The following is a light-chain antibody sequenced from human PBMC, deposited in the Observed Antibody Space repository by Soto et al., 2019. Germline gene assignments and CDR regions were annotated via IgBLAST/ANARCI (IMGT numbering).Light chain of an antibody. Sequence: QAALTQPRSVSGSPGQSVTISCTGTSSDIGAYNYVSWYQQYPGRVPKLLIYKVSNRPSGVSNRFSGSKSGNTASLTISGLQAEDEADYFCTSPTPGSLYVFGTGTKVTVL. CDR1: SSDIGAYNY. CDR3: TSPTPGSLYV. J-gene: IGLJ1*01. V-gene: IGLV2-14*01. CDR2: KVS.